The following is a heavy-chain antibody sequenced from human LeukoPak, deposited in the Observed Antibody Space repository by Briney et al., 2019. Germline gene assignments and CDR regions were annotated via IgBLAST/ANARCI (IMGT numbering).Heavy chain of an antibody. V-gene: IGHV3-30*02. CDR1: GFTFSSYG. CDR2: IRYDGSNK. D-gene: IGHD6-19*01. Sequence: GSLRLSCAASGFTFSSYGMHWVRQAPGKGLEWVAFIRYDGSNKYYADSVKGRFTISRDNSKNMLYLQMNSLRPEDTAVYYCARGGKIALAGTRSPQYFQHWGQGTLVTVSS. J-gene: IGHJ1*01. CDR3: ARGGKIALAGTRSPQYFQH.